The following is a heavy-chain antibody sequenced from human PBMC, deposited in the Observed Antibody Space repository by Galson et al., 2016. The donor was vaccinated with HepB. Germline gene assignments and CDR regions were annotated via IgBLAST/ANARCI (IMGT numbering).Heavy chain of an antibody. J-gene: IGHJ6*04. V-gene: IGHV3-7*01. CDR2: IKQDGSET. CDR3: ARVGFSSYDYAIRDYYYYGMDV. CDR1: GFTFSIYW. D-gene: IGHD5-12*01. Sequence: SLRLSCAASGFTFSIYWMSWVRQAPGKGLEWVANIKQDGSETYYMDSVKGRFTISRDNAKNSLHLQMNSLRVEDTAVYYCARVGFSSYDYAIRDYYYYGMDVWGKGTTVTVSS.